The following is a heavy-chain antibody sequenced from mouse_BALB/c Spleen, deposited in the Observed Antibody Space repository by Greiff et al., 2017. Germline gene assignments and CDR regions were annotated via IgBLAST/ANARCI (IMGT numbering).Heavy chain of an antibody. CDR2: IWSGGST. J-gene: IGHJ4*01. CDR3: ARYGYGHYAMDY. CDR1: GFSLTSYG. V-gene: IGHV2-2*02. Sequence: VHLVESGPGLVQPSQSLSITCTVSGFSLTSYGVHWVRQSPGKGLEWLGVIWSGGSTDYNAAFISRLSISKDNSKSQVFFKMNSLQANDTAIYYCARYGYGHYAMDYWGQGTSVTVSS. D-gene: IGHD2-2*01.